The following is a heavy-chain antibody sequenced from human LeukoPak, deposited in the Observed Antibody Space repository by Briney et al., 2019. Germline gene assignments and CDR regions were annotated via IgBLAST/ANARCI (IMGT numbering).Heavy chain of an antibody. V-gene: IGHV4-39*07. CDR2: IYYNGRT. CDR1: GGSISSSSYY. Sequence: SETLSLTCIVSGGSISSSSYYWGWIRQPPGKGLEWIGNIYYNGRTYYNPSLKSRVSISLDTPKNQFSLRLSSVTAADTAVYYCARRLGYCSGGSCRSPFYYFDYWGQGTLVTVSS. D-gene: IGHD2-15*01. CDR3: ARRLGYCSGGSCRSPFYYFDY. J-gene: IGHJ4*02.